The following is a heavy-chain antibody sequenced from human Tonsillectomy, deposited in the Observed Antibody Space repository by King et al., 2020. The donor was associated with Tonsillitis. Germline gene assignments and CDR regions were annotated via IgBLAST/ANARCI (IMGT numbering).Heavy chain of an antibody. CDR2: IAYDASYE. V-gene: IGHV3-30*18. D-gene: IGHD3-16*01. CDR1: GFTFSNYG. J-gene: IGHJ2*01. Sequence: HVQLVESGGGVVQPGRSLRLSCAASGFTFSNYGMHWVRQAPGKGMEWVALIAYDASYENYADSVKGRFAISRDNSKNTLYLEMNSLRVEDTAVYYCAKEGIGLSDWYFDLWGRGTLVTVSS. CDR3: AKEGIGLSDWYFDL.